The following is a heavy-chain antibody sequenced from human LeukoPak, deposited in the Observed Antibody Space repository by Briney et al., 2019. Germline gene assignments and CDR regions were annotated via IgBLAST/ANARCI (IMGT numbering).Heavy chain of an antibody. J-gene: IGHJ4*02. CDR3: ARAEFTDYYDSSGAYYFDY. CDR2: ISAYNGNT. CDR1: GYTFTSYY. V-gene: IGHV1-18*04. D-gene: IGHD3-22*01. Sequence: ASVKVSCKASGYTFTSYYMHWVRQAPGQGLEWMGWISAYNGNTNYAQKLQGRVTMTTDTSTSTAYMELRSLRSDGTAVYYCARAEFTDYYDSSGAYYFDYWGQGTLVTVSS.